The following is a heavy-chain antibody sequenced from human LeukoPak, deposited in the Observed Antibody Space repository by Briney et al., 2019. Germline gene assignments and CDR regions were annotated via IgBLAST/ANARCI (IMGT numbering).Heavy chain of an antibody. CDR2: IKSDASTI. Sequence: GSLRLSCAASGFTSSSYWMHWVRQAPGKGLVWVSHIKSDASTITYADSVKGRFTISRDNAKNTLYLQMNSLRAEDTAVYYCARPSGPAAFDIWGQGTMVTVSS. CDR3: ARPSGPAAFDI. V-gene: IGHV3-74*03. CDR1: GFTSSSYW. J-gene: IGHJ3*02.